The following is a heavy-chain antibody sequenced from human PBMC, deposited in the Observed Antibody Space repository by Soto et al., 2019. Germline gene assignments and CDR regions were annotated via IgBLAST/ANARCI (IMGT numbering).Heavy chain of an antibody. CDR1: GGSLSGYY. CDR2: INHSGST. J-gene: IGHJ4*02. CDR3: ARGATRYCSAGSCYAPYYFDY. D-gene: IGHD2-15*01. Sequence: QVQLQQWGAGLLKPSETLSFTCAVYGGSLSGYYWSWIRQPPGKGLEWIGEINHSGSTNYNPSLKSRVTISVDTSKNQFSLKLSSVTAADTAVYYCARGATRYCSAGSCYAPYYFDYWGQGTLVTVSS. V-gene: IGHV4-34*01.